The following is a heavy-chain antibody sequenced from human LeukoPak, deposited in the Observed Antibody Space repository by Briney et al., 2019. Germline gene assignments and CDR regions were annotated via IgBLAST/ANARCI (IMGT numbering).Heavy chain of an antibody. J-gene: IGHJ5*02. CDR1: GFTFSRYS. CDR2: ISGSGGST. D-gene: IGHD4-11*01. CDR3: AKDLPTVTMS. Sequence: GGSLRLSCAASGFTFSRYSMTCVRQAPGEGLEWVSTISGSGGSTFYAESVKGRFTISRDNSKNTLYLQMNSLRAEDTAVYFCAKDLPTVTMSWGQGSLVTVSS. V-gene: IGHV3-23*01.